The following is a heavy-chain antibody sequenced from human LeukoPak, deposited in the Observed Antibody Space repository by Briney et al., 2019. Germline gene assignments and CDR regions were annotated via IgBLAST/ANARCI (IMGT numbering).Heavy chain of an antibody. J-gene: IGHJ4*02. CDR2: IYYSGST. D-gene: IGHD6-6*01. V-gene: IGHV4-39*07. Sequence: PSETLSLTCTVSGGSISSSSYYWGWIRQPPGKGLEWIGSIYYSGSTYYNPSLKSRVTISVDTSKNQFSLKLSSVTAADTAVYYCARDPTLAAPDYWGQGTLVTV. CDR1: GGSISSSSYY. CDR3: ARDPTLAAPDY.